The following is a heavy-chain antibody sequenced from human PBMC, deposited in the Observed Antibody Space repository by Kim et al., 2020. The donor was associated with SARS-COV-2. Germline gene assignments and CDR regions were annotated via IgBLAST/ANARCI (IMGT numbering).Heavy chain of an antibody. D-gene: IGHD6-13*01. CDR3: ARGWQQLLLSPRDEFDY. CDR2: ISSSSSYI. CDR1: GFTFSSYS. V-gene: IGHV3-21*01. J-gene: IGHJ4*02. Sequence: GGSLRLSCAASGFTFSSYSMNWVRQAPGKGLEWVSSISSSSSYIYYADSVKGRFTISRDNAKNSLYLQMNSLRAEDTAVYYCARGWQQLLLSPRDEFDYWGQGTLVTVSS.